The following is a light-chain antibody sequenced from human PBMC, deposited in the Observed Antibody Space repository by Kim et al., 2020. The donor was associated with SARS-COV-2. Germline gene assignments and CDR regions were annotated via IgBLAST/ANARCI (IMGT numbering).Light chain of an antibody. V-gene: IGLV3-1*01. CDR1: TLVHIY. CDR2: EDS. CDR3: QAWDNDSGL. J-gene: IGLJ2*01. Sequence: FSPVNTTTIPCSRPTLVHIYVFWYQQRPGQSHILFTFEDSKRPSGIHDRFSGSKSGNTATLTISETQSMDEGDYYCQAWDNDSGLFGGGTQLTVL.